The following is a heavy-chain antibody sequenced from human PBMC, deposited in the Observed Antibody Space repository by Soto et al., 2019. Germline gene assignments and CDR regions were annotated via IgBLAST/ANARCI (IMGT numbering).Heavy chain of an antibody. D-gene: IGHD3-3*01. CDR1: GYTLTELS. J-gene: IGHJ3*02. CDR2: FDPEDGET. CDR3: ASFTIFGVVVRAFDI. V-gene: IGHV1-24*01. Sequence: ASVKVSCKVSGYTLTELSMHWVRQAPGKGLEWMGGFDPEDGETIYAQKFQGRVTMTEDTSTDTAYMELSSLRSEDTAVYYCASFTIFGVVVRAFDIWGQGTMVTVSS.